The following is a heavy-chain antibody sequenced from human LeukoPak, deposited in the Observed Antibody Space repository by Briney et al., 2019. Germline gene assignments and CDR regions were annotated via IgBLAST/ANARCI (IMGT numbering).Heavy chain of an antibody. V-gene: IGHV4-31*03. J-gene: IGHJ5*02. CDR3: ARAPPRGATVTGWFDP. Sequence: PSQTLSLTCTVSGGSISSGGYYWSWIRQHPGKGLEWIGYIFYSGNTYYNPSLKSRVTISVDTSKNQFSLKLTSVTAADTAVYYCARAPPRGATVTGWFDPWGQGTLVTVSS. CDR1: GGSISSGGYY. CDR2: IFYSGNT. D-gene: IGHD4-17*01.